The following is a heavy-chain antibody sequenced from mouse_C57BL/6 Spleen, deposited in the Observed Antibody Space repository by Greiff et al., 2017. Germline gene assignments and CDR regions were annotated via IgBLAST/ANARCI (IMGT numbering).Heavy chain of an antibody. D-gene: IGHD3-2*02. Sequence: VKLMESEGGLVQPGSSMKLSCTASGFTFSDSYMAWFRQVPEKGLEWVANINYDGSSTYYLDSLTSRFLISRDNAKNILYLQMSSLKSEDTATYYCAREGDSSGYYAMDYWGQGTSVTVSS. CDR2: INYDGSST. J-gene: IGHJ4*01. CDR1: GFTFSDSY. V-gene: IGHV5-16*01. CDR3: AREGDSSGYYAMDY.